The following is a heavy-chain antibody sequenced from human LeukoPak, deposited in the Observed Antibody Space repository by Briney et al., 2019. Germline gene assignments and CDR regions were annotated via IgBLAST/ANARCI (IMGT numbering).Heavy chain of an antibody. Sequence: SETLSLTCTVSGGSISSSFYYWGWIRQPPGKGLEWIGSISYSGSTYYNPSLKSRVTISVDTSKNQFSLKLNSVTAADTAVYYCARHALRGPFAWGQGTLVTVSS. V-gene: IGHV4-39*01. J-gene: IGHJ4*02. CDR1: GGSISSSFYY. D-gene: IGHD3-10*01. CDR3: ARHALRGPFA. CDR2: ISYSGST.